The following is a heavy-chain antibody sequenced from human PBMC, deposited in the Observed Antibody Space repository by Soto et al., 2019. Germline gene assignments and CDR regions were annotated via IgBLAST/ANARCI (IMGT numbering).Heavy chain of an antibody. Sequence: GASVKVSCKASGGTFSNYAFIWVRQAPGQGLEWVGGIIPIFGTVNNAEKFQGRVTITADESTSTVYMELSGLRSEDTAVYFCAQRCSSRDCPRGYNYAMDVWGQGTTVTVSS. D-gene: IGHD2-2*01. J-gene: IGHJ6*02. CDR1: GGTFSNYA. CDR3: AQRCSSRDCPRGYNYAMDV. CDR2: IIPIFGTV. V-gene: IGHV1-69*13.